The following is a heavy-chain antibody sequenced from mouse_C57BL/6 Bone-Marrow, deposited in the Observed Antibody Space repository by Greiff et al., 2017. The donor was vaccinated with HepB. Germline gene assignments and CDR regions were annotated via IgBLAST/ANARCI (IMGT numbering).Heavy chain of an antibody. D-gene: IGHD3-2*02. J-gene: IGHJ4*01. CDR2: INPNNGGT. V-gene: IGHV1-26*01. CDR1: GYTFTDYY. CDR3: ARRGQLRPYYYAMDY. Sequence: EVKLQQSGPELVKPGASVKISCKASGYTFTDYYMNWVKQSHGKSLEWIGDINPNNGGTSYNQKFKGKATLTVDKSSSTAYMELRSLTSEDSAVYYCARRGQLRPYYYAMDYWGQGTSVTVSS.